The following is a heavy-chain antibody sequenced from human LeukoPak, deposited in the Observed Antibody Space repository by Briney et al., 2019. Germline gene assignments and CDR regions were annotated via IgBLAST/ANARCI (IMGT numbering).Heavy chain of an antibody. V-gene: IGHV1-2*02. J-gene: IGHJ4*02. CDR1: GYTFTGYY. CDR2: INPNSGGT. Sequence: GASVKVSCKASGYTFTGYYMHWVRQAPGQGLEWMGWINPNSGGTNYAQKFQGRVTMTRDTSISTAYMELSSLRSEDTAVYYCARGNVNYYDNHYFDYWGQGTLVTVSS. CDR3: ARGNVNYYDNHYFDY. D-gene: IGHD3-22*01.